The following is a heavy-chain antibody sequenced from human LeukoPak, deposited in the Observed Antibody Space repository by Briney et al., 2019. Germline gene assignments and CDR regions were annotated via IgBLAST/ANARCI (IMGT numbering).Heavy chain of an antibody. D-gene: IGHD3-22*01. Sequence: GGSLRLSCAASGFTFSDYYMSWIRQAPGKGLEWVSYISSSGSTIYYADFVKGRFTISRDNAKNSLYLQMNSLRAEDTAVYYCARVRDYDSSSGYYYGMDVWGQGTTVTVSS. V-gene: IGHV3-11*01. CDR2: ISSSGSTI. CDR3: ARVRDYDSSSGYYYGMDV. CDR1: GFTFSDYY. J-gene: IGHJ6*02.